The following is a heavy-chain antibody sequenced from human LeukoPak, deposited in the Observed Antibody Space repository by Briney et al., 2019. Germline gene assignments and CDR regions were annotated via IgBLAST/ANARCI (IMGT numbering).Heavy chain of an antibody. J-gene: IGHJ3*02. CDR3: AKDRSGAFDI. CDR1: GFTFRNYG. CDR2: ISGSGGST. Sequence: GGSLRLSCEASGFTFRNYGVHWVRQAPGKGLEWVSAISGSGGSTYYADSVKGRFTISRDNSKNTLYLQMNSLRAEDTAVYYCAKDRSGAFDIWGQGTMVTVSS. D-gene: IGHD1-26*01. V-gene: IGHV3-23*01.